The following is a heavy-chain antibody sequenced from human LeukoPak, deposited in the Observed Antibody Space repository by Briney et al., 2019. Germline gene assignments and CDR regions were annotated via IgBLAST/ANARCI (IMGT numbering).Heavy chain of an antibody. Sequence: GGSLRLSCAASGFTFSSYGMHWVRQAPGKGLEWVAVISYDGSNKYYADSVKGRFTISRDNSKNTLYLQMNSLRVEDTAVYYCAKGSDYGDYFDYWGQGTLVTVSS. D-gene: IGHD4-17*01. V-gene: IGHV3-30*18. CDR3: AKGSDYGDYFDY. CDR2: ISYDGSNK. J-gene: IGHJ4*02. CDR1: GFTFSSYG.